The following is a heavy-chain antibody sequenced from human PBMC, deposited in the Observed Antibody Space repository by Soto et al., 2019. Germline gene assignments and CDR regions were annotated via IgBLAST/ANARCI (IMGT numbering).Heavy chain of an antibody. D-gene: IGHD3-3*01. Sequence: SETLSLTCTVSGGSISSGDYYWSWIRQPPGKGLEWIGYIYYSGSTYYNPSLKSRVTISVDTSKNQFSLKLSSVTAAVPAVYYCARRFSYYAFSSPSPLPARPTSYHYCMDVWRQGPTVTFSS. V-gene: IGHV4-30-4*01. CDR1: GGSISSGDYY. CDR3: ARRFSYYAFSSPSPLPARPTSYHYCMDV. J-gene: IGHJ6*02. CDR2: IYYSGST.